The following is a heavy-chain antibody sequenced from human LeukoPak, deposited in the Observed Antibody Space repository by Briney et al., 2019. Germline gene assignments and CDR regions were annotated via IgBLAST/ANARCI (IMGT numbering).Heavy chain of an antibody. CDR2: IKPDGSEK. Sequence: GGSLRLSCAASGFTFSSYWMSWVRQAPGKGLEWVATIKPDGSEKYYVDSVRGRFTISRDNAKNSLYLQMNSLRAEDTAVYYCARDLTRPYDYVWGSYRHDDAFDIWGQGTMVTVSS. V-gene: IGHV3-7*01. CDR3: ARDLTRPYDYVWGSYRHDDAFDI. CDR1: GFTFSSYW. D-gene: IGHD3-16*02. J-gene: IGHJ3*02.